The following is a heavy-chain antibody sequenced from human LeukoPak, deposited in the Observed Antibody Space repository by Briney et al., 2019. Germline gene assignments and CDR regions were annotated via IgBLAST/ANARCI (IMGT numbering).Heavy chain of an antibody. V-gene: IGHV3-21*01. CDR3: ARDIGDSTTLDVFDI. D-gene: IGHD2/OR15-2a*01. Sequence: GGSLRLSCAASGFTFSNYSLNWVRQAPGKGLEWVSSITSSSAYIYYADSVKGRFTISRDNAKNSLYLQMNSLRAEDTAFYYCARDIGDSTTLDVFDIWGQGTMVTVSS. CDR1: GFTFSNYS. CDR2: ITSSSAYI. J-gene: IGHJ3*02.